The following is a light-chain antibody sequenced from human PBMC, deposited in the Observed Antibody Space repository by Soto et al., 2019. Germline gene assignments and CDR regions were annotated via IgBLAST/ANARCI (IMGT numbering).Light chain of an antibody. J-gene: IGKJ1*01. CDR2: GAS. V-gene: IGKV3-20*01. CDR1: QSIDSIS. CDR3: QQYGSSPPT. Sequence: EIVLTQSPGTLSLFPWERATLSCRASQSIDSISLAWYQHKPGQAPRLLIYGASSRSTAIPDRFSGSGSGTDFTLTISRLEPEDFAVYYCQQYGSSPPTFGQGTKVDIK.